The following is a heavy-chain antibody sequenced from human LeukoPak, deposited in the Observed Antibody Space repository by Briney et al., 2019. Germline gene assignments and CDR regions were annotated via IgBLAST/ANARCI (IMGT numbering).Heavy chain of an antibody. V-gene: IGHV4-34*01. D-gene: IGHD2-15*01. CDR3: ARGGAGYCSGGSCQTFDY. CDR1: GGSFSGYY. J-gene: IGHJ4*02. CDR2: INHSGST. Sequence: TSETLSLTCAVYGGSFSGYYWSWIRQPPGKGLEWIGEINHSGSTNYNPSLKSRVTISVDTSKNQFSLKLSSVTAADTAVYYCARGGAGYCSGGSCQTFDYWGQGTLVTVSS.